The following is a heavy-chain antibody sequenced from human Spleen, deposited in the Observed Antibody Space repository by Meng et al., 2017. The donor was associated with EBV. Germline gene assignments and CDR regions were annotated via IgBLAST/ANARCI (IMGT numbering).Heavy chain of an antibody. Sequence: QVESQQWGAGLLKPSETLSLTCDVYGGPFDGYSWTWIRQPPGKGLEWIGEINHSGNTNYNPSLKSRVTISVDTSKRQFSLKLTSMTAADTAVYYCATWWGKGYYWGQETLVTVPS. J-gene: IGHJ4*02. CDR1: GGPFDGYS. CDR3: ATWWGKGYY. D-gene: IGHD2-8*02. CDR2: INHSGNT. V-gene: IGHV4-34*01.